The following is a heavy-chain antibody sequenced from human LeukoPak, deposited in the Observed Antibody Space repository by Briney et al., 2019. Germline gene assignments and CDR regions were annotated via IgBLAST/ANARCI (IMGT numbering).Heavy chain of an antibody. CDR1: GFTFSRNW. D-gene: IGHD5-18*01. Sequence: GGSLSLSCAASGFTFSRNWMHWVRQAAGKGLAWVSRINIDGSSTSYADSVKGRFTISRDNAKNTLYLQMNSLRAEDTALYYCARDKNGYSYEYGDFWGQGTLVTVSS. CDR3: ARDKNGYSYEYGDF. J-gene: IGHJ4*02. V-gene: IGHV3-74*01. CDR2: INIDGSST.